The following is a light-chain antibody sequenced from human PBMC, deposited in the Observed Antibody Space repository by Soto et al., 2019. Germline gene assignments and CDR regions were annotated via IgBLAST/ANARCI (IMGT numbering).Light chain of an antibody. Sequence: QSVLTQPPSVSAAPGQKVTISCSGSSSNIGNNYVSWYQHLPGTAPKLLIYYNNKRPSGIPDRFSGSKSGTSATLGITGLQTCDDADYYCGTWDSSLSSGWGVFGGGTKLTVL. CDR2: YNN. CDR1: SSNIGNNY. V-gene: IGLV1-51*01. J-gene: IGLJ2*01. CDR3: GTWDSSLSSGWGV.